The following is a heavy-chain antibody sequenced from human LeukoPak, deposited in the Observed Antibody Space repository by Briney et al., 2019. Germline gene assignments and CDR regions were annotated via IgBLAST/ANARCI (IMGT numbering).Heavy chain of an antibody. D-gene: IGHD6-6*01. CDR2: IYPGDSDT. CDR3: ARREYSSTLGVDY. V-gene: IGHV5-51*01. J-gene: IGHJ4*02. Sequence: ASVKVSCKASGYTFTSYYMHWVRQAPGQGLEWMGIIYPGDSDTRYSPSFQGQVTISADKSISTAYLQWSSLKASDTAMYYCARREYSSTLGVDYWGQGTLVTVSS. CDR1: GYTFTSYY.